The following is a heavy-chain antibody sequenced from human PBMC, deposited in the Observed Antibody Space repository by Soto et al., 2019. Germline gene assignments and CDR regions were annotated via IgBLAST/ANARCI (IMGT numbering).Heavy chain of an antibody. CDR2: INPSGGST. CDR3: ARGQDTREYYYDSSGLN. CDR1: GYTFTSYY. Sequence: ASVKVSCKASGYTFTSYYMHWVRQAPGQGLEWMGIINPSGGSTSYAQKFQGRVTMTRDTSTSTVYMELSSLRSEDTAVYYCARGQDTREYYYDSSGLNWGQGTLVTVSS. J-gene: IGHJ4*02. V-gene: IGHV1-46*01. D-gene: IGHD3-22*01.